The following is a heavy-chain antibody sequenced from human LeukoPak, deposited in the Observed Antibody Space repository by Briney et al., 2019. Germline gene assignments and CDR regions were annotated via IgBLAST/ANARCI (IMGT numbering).Heavy chain of an antibody. J-gene: IGHJ4*02. V-gene: IGHV3-23*01. CDR3: AKDIAAHPVGGY. CDR2: ISGSGGST. D-gene: IGHD6-6*01. CDR1: GFTFSSYA. Sequence: GGSLRLSCAASGFTFSSYAMSWVRQAPGKGLEWVSAISGSGGSTYYADSVKGRITISRDNSKNTLYLQMNSLRAEDTAVYYCAKDIAAHPVGGYWGQGTLVTVSS.